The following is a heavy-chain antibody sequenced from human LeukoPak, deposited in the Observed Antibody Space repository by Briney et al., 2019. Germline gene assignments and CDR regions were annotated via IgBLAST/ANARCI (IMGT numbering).Heavy chain of an antibody. V-gene: IGHV3-30*04. CDR2: ISFAGDIY. Sequence: PGRSLRLSCAASGFTFTSYAMHWVRQAPGKGLEWVAVISFAGDIYYYADSVKGRFTISRDNAKNSLYLQMNSLRAEDTAVYYCTRDPRRLDYWGQGTLVTVSS. CDR1: GFTFTSYA. CDR3: TRDPRRLDY. J-gene: IGHJ4*02.